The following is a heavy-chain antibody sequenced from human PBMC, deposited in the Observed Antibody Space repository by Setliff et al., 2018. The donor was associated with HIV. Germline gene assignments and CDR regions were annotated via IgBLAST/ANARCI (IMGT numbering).Heavy chain of an antibody. CDR3: ARHSDTAMVRYYYYGMDV. CDR1: GYSFTSYW. Sequence: GESLKISCKASGYSFTSYWIGWVRQMPGKGLEWMGIIYPADSDTRYSPSFQGQVTISADKSISTAYLQWSSLKASDTAIYYCARHSDTAMVRYYYYGMDVWGQGTTVTVSS. CDR2: IYPADSDT. D-gene: IGHD5-18*01. V-gene: IGHV5-51*01. J-gene: IGHJ6*02.